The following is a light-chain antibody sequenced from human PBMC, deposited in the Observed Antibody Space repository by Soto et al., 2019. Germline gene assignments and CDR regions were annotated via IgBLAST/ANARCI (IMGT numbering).Light chain of an antibody. CDR3: QQYSSTPLT. V-gene: IGKV3-20*01. CDR1: QSVKSNS. Sequence: EVVLTQSPGTLSLSPGERATLSCRASQSVKSNSLAWYQQKPGQGTRLLISDASSRATGIPDRFSGSGSGTDFTLSMSRLEPEDFAVYYCQQYSSTPLTFGGGTKVEIK. CDR2: DAS. J-gene: IGKJ4*01.